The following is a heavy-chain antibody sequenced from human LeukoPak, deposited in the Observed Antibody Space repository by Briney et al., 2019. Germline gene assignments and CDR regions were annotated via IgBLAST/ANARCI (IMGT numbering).Heavy chain of an antibody. CDR1: GFTFSTYG. J-gene: IGHJ5*02. D-gene: IGHD2-2*01. CDR2: IWNDGSNK. V-gene: IGHV3-33*01. Sequence: KPGRSLRLSCVASGFTFSTYGMHWVRQAPGKGLEWVAIIWNDGSNKYYVDSVKGRFTISRDNSKNTLYLQMNSLRAEDTVIYYCARDMHLNWLDPWGQGTRVTVSS. CDR3: ARDMHLNWLDP.